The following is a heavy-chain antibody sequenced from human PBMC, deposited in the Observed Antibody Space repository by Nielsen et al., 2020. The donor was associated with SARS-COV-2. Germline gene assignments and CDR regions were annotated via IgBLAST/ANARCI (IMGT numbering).Heavy chain of an antibody. CDR2: IFSNDEK. CDR1: GFSLSNARMG. J-gene: IGHJ6*02. D-gene: IGHD1-7*01. Sequence: SGPTLVKPTATLTLTCTVSGFSLSNARMGVSWIRQPPGKALEWIAHIFSNDEKSYSTSLKTRLTISKDTSKSQVVLTMTNMDPVDTATYYCARSTTSYYYYGMDVWGQGTTVTVSS. CDR3: ARSTTSYYYYGMDV. V-gene: IGHV2-26*01.